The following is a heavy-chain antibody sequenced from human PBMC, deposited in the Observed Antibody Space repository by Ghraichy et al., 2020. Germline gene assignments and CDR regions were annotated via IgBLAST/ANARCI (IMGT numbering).Heavy chain of an antibody. CDR2: IYYSGST. J-gene: IGHJ6*02. Sequence: SETLSLTCTVSGGSISSGGYYWSWIRQHPGKGLEWIGYIYYSGSTYYNPSLKSRVTISVDTSKNQFSLKLSSVTAADTAVYYCARDFGLKSFWSGLGADVWGQGTTVTVSS. CDR1: GGSISSGGYY. CDR3: ARDFGLKSFWSGLGADV. D-gene: IGHD3-3*01. V-gene: IGHV4-31*03.